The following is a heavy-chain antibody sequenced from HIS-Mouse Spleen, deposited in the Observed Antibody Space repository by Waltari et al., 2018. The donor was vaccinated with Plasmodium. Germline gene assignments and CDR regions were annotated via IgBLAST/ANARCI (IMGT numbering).Heavy chain of an antibody. CDR1: GFPFSGYG. Sequence: QVQLVESGGGVVQPGRSLRLSCAASGFPFSGYGMHWVHQVPGKGLEWVAVISYDGRNKYYADSVKGRFTISRDNSKNTLYLQMNSLRAEDTAVYYCAKAQGVINFDYWGQGTLVTVSS. CDR3: AKAQGVINFDY. D-gene: IGHD3-16*01. CDR2: ISYDGRNK. V-gene: IGHV3-30*18. J-gene: IGHJ4*02.